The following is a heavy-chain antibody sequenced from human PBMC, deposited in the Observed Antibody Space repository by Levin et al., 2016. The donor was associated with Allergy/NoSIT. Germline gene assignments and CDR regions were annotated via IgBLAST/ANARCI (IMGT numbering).Heavy chain of an antibody. CDR2: ISGSGGST. J-gene: IGHJ4*02. CDR1: GFTFSSYA. CDR3: AKVPSVVVTADDY. V-gene: IGHV3-23*01. D-gene: IGHD2-21*02. Sequence: GESLKISCAASGFTFSSYAMSWVRQAPGKGLEWVSAISGSGGSTYYADSVKGRFTISRDNSKNTLYLQMNSLRAEDTAVYYCAKVPSVVVTADDYWGQGTLVTV.